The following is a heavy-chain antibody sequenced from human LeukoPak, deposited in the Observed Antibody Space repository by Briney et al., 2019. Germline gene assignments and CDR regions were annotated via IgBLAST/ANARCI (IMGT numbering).Heavy chain of an antibody. V-gene: IGHV4-30-4*01. CDR1: GGSISRGDYY. J-gene: IGHJ4*02. CDR2: INYGGST. Sequence: SETLSLTCTVSGGSISRGDYYWSWIRQPPGKGLELIGYINYGGSTYYHPSLKSRVTISLDTSNNQFSLKLSSVTAADTAAYYCVRTIAGWHGDYWGQGTLVTVSS. CDR3: VRTIAGWHGDY. D-gene: IGHD6-19*01.